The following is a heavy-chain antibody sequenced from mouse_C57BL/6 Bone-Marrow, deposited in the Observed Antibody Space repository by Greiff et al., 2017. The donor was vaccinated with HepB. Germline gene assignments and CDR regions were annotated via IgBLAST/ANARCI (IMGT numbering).Heavy chain of an antibody. CDR3: ARRLITTVVARDFDY. CDR1: GYTFTSYW. CDR2: INPSNGGT. D-gene: IGHD1-1*01. V-gene: IGHV1-53*01. Sequence: VQLQQPGTELVKPGASVKLSCKASGYTFTSYWMHWVKQRPGQGLEWIGNINPSNGGTNYNEKFKSKATLTVDKSSSTAYMQLSSLKSEDSAVYYCARRLITTVVARDFDYWGQGTTLTVSS. J-gene: IGHJ2*01.